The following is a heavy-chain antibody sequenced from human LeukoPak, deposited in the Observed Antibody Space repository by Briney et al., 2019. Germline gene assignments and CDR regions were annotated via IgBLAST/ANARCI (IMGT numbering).Heavy chain of an antibody. Sequence: PVNVSCKASGYTFTTYGLSWGRHAPGQGLESIGWMSHYTGNTNYAQELQRRGTMTTDTSTSTAYMELRSLRSDDTAVYYCARGVIVDITWFAPWGQGTLVRVSS. CDR1: GYTFTTYG. J-gene: IGHJ5*02. V-gene: IGHV1-18*01. CDR3: ARGVIVDITWFAP. CDR2: MSHYTGNT. D-gene: IGHD2/OR15-2a*01.